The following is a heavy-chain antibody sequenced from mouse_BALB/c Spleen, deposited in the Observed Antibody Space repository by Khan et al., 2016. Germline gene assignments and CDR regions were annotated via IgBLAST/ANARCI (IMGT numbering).Heavy chain of an antibody. Sequence: EVKLLESGGGLVQPGGSLKLSCAASGFDFSRYWMSWVRQAPGKGLEWIGEINPDSSTINYTPSLKDKFIISRDNAKNTLYLQMSKVRSEDTVLYYCARQEDYAMDYWGQGTSVTVSS. CDR2: INPDSSTI. CDR3: ARQEDYAMDY. CDR1: GFDFSRYW. J-gene: IGHJ4*01. V-gene: IGHV4-1*02.